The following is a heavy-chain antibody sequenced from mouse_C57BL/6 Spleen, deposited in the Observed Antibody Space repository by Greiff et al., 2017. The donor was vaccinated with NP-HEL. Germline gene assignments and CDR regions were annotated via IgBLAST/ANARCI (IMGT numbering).Heavy chain of an antibody. J-gene: IGHJ1*03. Sequence: QVQLQQPGAELVKPGASVKLSCKASGYTFTSYWMQWVKQRPGQGLEWIGEIDPSDSYTNYNQKFKGKATLTVDTSSSTAYMQLSSLTSEDSAVYYCARPYYPHWYFDVWGTGTTVTVSS. CDR3: ARPYYPHWYFDV. D-gene: IGHD1-1*01. CDR1: GYTFTSYW. CDR2: IDPSDSYT. V-gene: IGHV1-50*01.